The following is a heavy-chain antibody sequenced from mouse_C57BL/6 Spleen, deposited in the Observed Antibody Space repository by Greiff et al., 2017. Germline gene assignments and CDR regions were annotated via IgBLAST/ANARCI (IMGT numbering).Heavy chain of an antibody. CDR3: ARYDRLYAMDY. V-gene: IGHV7-3*01. Sequence: DVKLVESGGGLVQPGGSLSLSCAASGFTFTDYYMSWVRQPPGKALEWLGFIRNKANGYTTEYSASVKGRFTISRDNSQSILYLQMNALRAEDSATYYCARYDRLYAMDYWGQGTSVTVSS. CDR2: IRNKANGYTT. J-gene: IGHJ4*01. CDR1: GFTFTDYY.